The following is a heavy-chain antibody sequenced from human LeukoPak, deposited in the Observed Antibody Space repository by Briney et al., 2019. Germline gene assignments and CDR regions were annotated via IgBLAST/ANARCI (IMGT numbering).Heavy chain of an antibody. CDR2: MKPNSGNT. CDR1: GGTFSSYA. J-gene: IGHJ4*02. V-gene: IGHV1-8*02. Sequence: ASVKVSCKASGGTFSSYAISWVRQAPGQGLEWMGWMKPNSGNTGYAQKLQGRVTMTEDTSTDTAYMELSSLRSEDTAVYYCATWAAYYYDSSGYRLDYWGQGTLVTVSS. CDR3: ATWAAYYYDSSGYRLDY. D-gene: IGHD3-22*01.